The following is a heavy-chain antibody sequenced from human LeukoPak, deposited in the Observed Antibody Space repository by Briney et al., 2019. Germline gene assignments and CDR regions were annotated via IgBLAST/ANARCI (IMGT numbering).Heavy chain of an antibody. D-gene: IGHD7-27*01. CDR2: ISGSGGST. V-gene: IGHV3-23*01. CDR1: GFTFSSYA. Sequence: GGSLRLSCAASGFTFSSYAMSWVRQAPGKGLEWVSAISGSGGSTYYADSVKGRFTISRDNAKNSLYLQMNSLRAEDTAVYYCARAANGGHAFDIWGQGTMVTVSS. J-gene: IGHJ3*02. CDR3: ARAANGGHAFDI.